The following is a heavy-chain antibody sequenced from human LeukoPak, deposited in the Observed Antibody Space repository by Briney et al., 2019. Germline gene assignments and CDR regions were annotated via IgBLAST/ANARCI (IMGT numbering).Heavy chain of an antibody. CDR3: ARRTGLLFGMDV. D-gene: IGHD1-1*01. CDR2: IDPSDSYT. J-gene: IGHJ6*02. CDR1: GYSFTYYW. Sequence: GESLKISCKGSGYSFTYYWITWVRQMPGKGLEWMGKIDPSDSYTNYSPSFQGHVTISADKSISTAYLQWSSLKASDTAMYYCARRTGLLFGMDVWGQGTPVTVSS. V-gene: IGHV5-10-1*01.